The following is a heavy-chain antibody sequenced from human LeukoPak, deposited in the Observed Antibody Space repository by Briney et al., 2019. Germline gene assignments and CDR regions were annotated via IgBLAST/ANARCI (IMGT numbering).Heavy chain of an antibody. V-gene: IGHV4-34*01. Sequence: PSETLSLTCAVYGGSFSGYYWSWIRQPPGKGLEWIGEINHSGSTNYNPSLKSRVTISVDTSKNQFPLKLSSVTAADTAVYYCARGYGDYLDNWFDPWGQGTLVTVSS. CDR1: GGSFSGYY. D-gene: IGHD4-17*01. CDR3: ARGYGDYLDNWFDP. CDR2: INHSGST. J-gene: IGHJ5*02.